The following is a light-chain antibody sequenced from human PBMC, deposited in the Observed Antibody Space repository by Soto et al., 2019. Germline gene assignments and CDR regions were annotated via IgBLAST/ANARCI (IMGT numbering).Light chain of an antibody. CDR2: KAS. J-gene: IGKJ3*01. CDR3: QQYSGYPFT. CDR1: QSISSW. Sequence: DIQMTQSPSTLSASVGDRVTITCRASQSISSWLAWYQQKPGKAPKLLIYKASSLESGVPSRFSVSGSGTEFTLTISSLQPDDFATYFCQQYSGYPFTFGPGTKVYIK. V-gene: IGKV1-5*03.